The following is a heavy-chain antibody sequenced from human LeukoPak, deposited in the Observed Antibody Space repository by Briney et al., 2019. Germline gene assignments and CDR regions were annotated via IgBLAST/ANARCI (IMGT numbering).Heavy chain of an antibody. D-gene: IGHD5-24*01. CDR2: IYYSGSA. Sequence: SETLSLTCTVSGGSISSGGYSGSWIRQPPGKGLEWIGYIYYSGSAYYNPSLKSRVTISVDTSKNQFSLRLSSVTAADTAVYYCARLKITLGFDPWGQGTLVTVSS. CDR1: GGSISSGGYS. V-gene: IGHV4-30-4*07. CDR3: ARLKITLGFDP. J-gene: IGHJ5*02.